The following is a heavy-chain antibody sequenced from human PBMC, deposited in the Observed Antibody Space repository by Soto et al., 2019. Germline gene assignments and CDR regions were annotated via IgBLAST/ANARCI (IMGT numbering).Heavy chain of an antibody. CDR2: IYYTGTT. D-gene: IGHD2-21*02. J-gene: IGHJ5*01. V-gene: IGHV4-59*02. Sequence: PSENMSLTCTVYGTSVRGYYWTWIRQPPGKGLEWIGYIYYTGTTKYNPSLKSRVTISVDTSKNQFSLRLSSVTAADTAVYYCSREVSRTACDHCDSSSQSAMVIVSS. CDR3: SREVSRTACDHCDS. CDR1: GTSVRGYY.